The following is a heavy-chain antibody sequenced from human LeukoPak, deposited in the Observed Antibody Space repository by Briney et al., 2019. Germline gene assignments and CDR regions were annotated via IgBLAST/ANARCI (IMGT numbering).Heavy chain of an antibody. J-gene: IGHJ6*03. Sequence: GGSLRLSCAASGFTFSNHGMSWVRQAPGKGLEWVSGIRGSGFSTDYADSVKGRFTISRDSSKNTLYLQMNSLRAEDTAVYYCARDFLPGSGSYYPYYYYYYMDVWGKGTTVTVSS. CDR1: GFTFSNHG. D-gene: IGHD3-10*01. CDR3: ARDFLPGSGSYYPYYYYYYMDV. V-gene: IGHV3-23*01. CDR2: IRGSGFST.